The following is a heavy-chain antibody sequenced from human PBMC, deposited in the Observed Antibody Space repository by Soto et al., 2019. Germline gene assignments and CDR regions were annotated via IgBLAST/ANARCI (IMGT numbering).Heavy chain of an antibody. J-gene: IGHJ4*02. CDR3: AREGDSYGYPAYFDY. D-gene: IGHD5-18*01. V-gene: IGHV1-18*01. Sequence: GASVKVSCKASGYTFTSYGISWVRQAPGQGLEWMGWISAYNGNTNYAQKLQGRVTMTTDTSTSTAYMELRSLRSDDTALFYCAREGDSYGYPAYFDYWGQGTLVTVSS. CDR2: ISAYNGNT. CDR1: GYTFTSYG.